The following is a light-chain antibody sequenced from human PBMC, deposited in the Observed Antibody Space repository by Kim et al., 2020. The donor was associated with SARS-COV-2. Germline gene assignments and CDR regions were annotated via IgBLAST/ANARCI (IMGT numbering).Light chain of an antibody. CDR1: SSDVSGYNN. Sequence: GQAVTLPRTGPSSDVSGYNNVSWYQQHPGNAPKLMIYEVSKRPSGVPDRFSGSKSGNTASLTVSGLQAEDEADYYCSSYAGSNNLVFGGGTQLTVL. CDR2: EVS. CDR3: SSYAGSNNLV. J-gene: IGLJ2*01. V-gene: IGLV2-8*01.